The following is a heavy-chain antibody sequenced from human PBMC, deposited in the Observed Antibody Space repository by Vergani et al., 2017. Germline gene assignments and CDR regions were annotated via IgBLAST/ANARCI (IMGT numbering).Heavy chain of an antibody. Sequence: EVQLVGSGGGLVQPGGSLRLSCAASGFTFSSYWMSWVRQAPGKGLEWVANIKQDGSEKYYVDSVKGRFTISRDNANNSLYLQMNRLRAEDTAVYYCARKDSSCYYTYYYYGMDGWGQGTTVTVSS. J-gene: IGHJ6*02. CDR3: ARKDSSCYYTYYYYGMDG. D-gene: IGHD3-22*01. CDR2: IKQDGSEK. CDR1: GFTFSSYW. V-gene: IGHV3-7*04.